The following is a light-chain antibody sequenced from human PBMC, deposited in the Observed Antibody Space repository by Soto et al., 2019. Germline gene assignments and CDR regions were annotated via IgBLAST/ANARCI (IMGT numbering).Light chain of an antibody. Sequence: VVMTQSPATLSGSPGERATLSCRASQSVRVNLAWYRQKPGQAPSLLIYGASTRAPGVPARFSGSCSGTEFTLTISSLQSEDSPVYFCQQYDDWYTFAQGTKLEIK. CDR2: GAS. J-gene: IGKJ2*01. CDR3: QQYDDWYT. CDR1: QSVRVN. V-gene: IGKV3-15*01.